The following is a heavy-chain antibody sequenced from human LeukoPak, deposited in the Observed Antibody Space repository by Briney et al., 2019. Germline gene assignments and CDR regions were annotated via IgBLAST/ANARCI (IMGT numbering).Heavy chain of an antibody. D-gene: IGHD1-7*01. Sequence: PSETLSLTCAVYGGSFSGYYWSWIRQPPGKGLEWIGEINHSGSTNYNPSLKSRVTISVDTSKNQFSLKLSSVTAADTAVYYCARSVYWNYRLNFDYWGQGTLVTVPS. V-gene: IGHV4-34*01. CDR1: GGSFSGYY. J-gene: IGHJ4*02. CDR3: ARSVYWNYRLNFDY. CDR2: INHSGST.